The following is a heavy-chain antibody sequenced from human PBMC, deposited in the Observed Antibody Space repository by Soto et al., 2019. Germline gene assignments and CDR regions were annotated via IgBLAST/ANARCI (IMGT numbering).Heavy chain of an antibody. CDR3: ARVASSDAFDI. D-gene: IGHD2-15*01. Sequence: WSWIRQPPGKGLEWIGYIYHSGSTYYNPSLKSRVTISVDRSKNQFSLKLSSVTAADTAVYYCARVASSDAFDIWGQGTMVTVSS. J-gene: IGHJ3*02. CDR2: IYHSGST. V-gene: IGHV4-30-2*01.